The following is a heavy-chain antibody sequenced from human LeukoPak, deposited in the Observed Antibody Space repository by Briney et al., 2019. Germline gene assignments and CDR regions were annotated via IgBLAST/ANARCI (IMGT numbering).Heavy chain of an antibody. V-gene: IGHV3-23*01. Sequence: PGGSLRLSCAASGFXFSSYAMSWVRQAPGKGLQWVSSISAIGGGTYYADAVKGRFTISKDNSKSTLYLQMNSLRAEDTAVYYCAKPLSAVTPGCWGQGTLVTVSS. CDR3: AKPLSAVTPGC. J-gene: IGHJ4*02. D-gene: IGHD4-17*01. CDR2: ISAIGGGT. CDR1: GFXFSSYA.